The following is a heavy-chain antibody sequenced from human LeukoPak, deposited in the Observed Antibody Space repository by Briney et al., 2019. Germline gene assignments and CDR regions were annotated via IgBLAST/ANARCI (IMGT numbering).Heavy chain of an antibody. V-gene: IGHV3-30*03. CDR3: LTIVESVASDI. Sequence: PGGSLRLSCAASGFSFSSYGMHWVRQALGKGLEWVAVISYDGSNKYYADSVKGRFTISRDDAKKTLYLQMNSLRAEDTAVYYCLTIVESVASDIWGQGTMVTVSS. CDR1: GFSFSSYG. D-gene: IGHD1-26*01. CDR2: ISYDGSNK. J-gene: IGHJ3*02.